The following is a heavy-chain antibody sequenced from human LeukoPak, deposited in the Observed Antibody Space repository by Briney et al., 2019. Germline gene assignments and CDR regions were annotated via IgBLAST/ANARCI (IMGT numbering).Heavy chain of an antibody. CDR3: TSASSSPDAFDI. CDR2: IRGKTNHYAT. Sequence: GGSLRLSCAASGFTFSDSAMHWVRQASGKGLEWVGRIRGKTNHYATAYAASVQGRITISRDDSKNTVYLQMNSLKTEDAAVYYCTSASSSPDAFDIWGQGTMVTVSS. CDR1: GFTFSDSA. V-gene: IGHV3-73*01. J-gene: IGHJ3*02. D-gene: IGHD6-13*01.